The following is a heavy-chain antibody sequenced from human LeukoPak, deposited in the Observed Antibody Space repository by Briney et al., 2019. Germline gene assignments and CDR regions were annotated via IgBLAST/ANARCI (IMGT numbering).Heavy chain of an antibody. Sequence: PGRSLRLSCAASGFTFSSYAMHWVRQAPGKGLEWVAVISYDGSNKYYADSVKGRFTISRDNSKNTLYLQMNSLRAEDTAVYYCARDPYYYDSSGYYYVKYYYYGMDVWGQGTTVTVSS. CDR3: ARDPYYYDSSGYYYVKYYYYGMDV. J-gene: IGHJ6*02. V-gene: IGHV3-30-3*01. D-gene: IGHD3-22*01. CDR2: ISYDGSNK. CDR1: GFTFSSYA.